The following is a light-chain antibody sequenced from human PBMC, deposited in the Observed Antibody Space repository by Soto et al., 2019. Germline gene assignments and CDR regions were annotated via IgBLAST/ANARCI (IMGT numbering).Light chain of an antibody. CDR1: QSVSNN. J-gene: IGKJ5*01. Sequence: EIMMTQSPATLSVSPGERATLSCRASQSVSNNLAWYQQKPGQAPRLLIYYASTKATGITARFSGSGSGTECTLTISCLQSEDFALYFCQQYNNWPPITFGQGTRLEIK. V-gene: IGKV3-15*01. CDR2: YAS. CDR3: QQYNNWPPIT.